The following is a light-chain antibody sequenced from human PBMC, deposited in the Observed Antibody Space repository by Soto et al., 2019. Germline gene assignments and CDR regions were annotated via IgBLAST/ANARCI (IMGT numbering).Light chain of an antibody. V-gene: IGLV2-23*01. CDR1: NSNIGCYNV. J-gene: IGLJ1*01. CDR3: CSYVGATRYV. Sequence: QSVLTQPAYVSVSPGQSITISCSGTNSNIGCYNVVSWYQQQPGKAPKAIVYERTKRPTGVSARFSGSTSGSTASLTFSSLQAEDDVEYYCCSYVGATRYVFGRGTKVTVL. CDR2: ERT.